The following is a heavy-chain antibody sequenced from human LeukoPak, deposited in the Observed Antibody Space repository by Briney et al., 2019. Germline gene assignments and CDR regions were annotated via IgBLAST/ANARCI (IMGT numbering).Heavy chain of an antibody. CDR3: ARDYEGSSGYYEGFDY. CDR1: GFTFSSYA. D-gene: IGHD3-22*01. J-gene: IGHJ4*02. V-gene: IGHV3-30-3*01. CDR2: ISYDGSNK. Sequence: PGRSLRLSCAASGFTFSSYAMHWVRQAPGKGLEWVAVISYDGSNKYYADSVKGRFTISRDNSKNTLYPQMNSLRAEDTAVYYCARDYEGSSGYYEGFDYWGQGTLVTVSS.